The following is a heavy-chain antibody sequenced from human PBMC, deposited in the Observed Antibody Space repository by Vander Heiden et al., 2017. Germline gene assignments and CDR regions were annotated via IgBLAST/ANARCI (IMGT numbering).Heavy chain of an antibody. CDR1: GFIFSDFN. V-gene: IGHV3-48*02. CDR3: ASFRVDY. Sequence: EVQLVESGGGLVQPGGSLRLSCAASGFIFSDFNMHWVRQAPGKGLEWVSYISSSGSTIYYADSVKGRFTSSRDNAKDSLYLQMNSLRDEDTAVYYCASFRVDYWGQGTLVTVSS. CDR2: ISSSGSTI. J-gene: IGHJ4*02.